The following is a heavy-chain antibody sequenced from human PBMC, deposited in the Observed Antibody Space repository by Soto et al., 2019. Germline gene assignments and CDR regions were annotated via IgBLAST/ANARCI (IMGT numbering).Heavy chain of an antibody. Sequence: SQTLSLSYTVSAGSIRTYYRGWSRQPLGKELERIGYTYYSGSTNYNPSLKSRVTISVDKSKNQFSLKLSSVTAADTAVYHCARASLGLHYWAQGT. CDR3: ARASLGLHY. J-gene: IGHJ4*02. CDR1: AGSIRTYY. D-gene: IGHD3-16*01. CDR2: TYYSGST. V-gene: IGHV4-59*01.